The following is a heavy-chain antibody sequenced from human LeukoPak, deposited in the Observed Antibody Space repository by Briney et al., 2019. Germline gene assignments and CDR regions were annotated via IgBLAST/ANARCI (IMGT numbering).Heavy chain of an antibody. D-gene: IGHD3-10*01. Sequence: GGSLRLSCAAYGFTFSSYGMHWVRQAPGKGLEWVAVISYDGSNKYYADSVKGRFTISRDNSKNTLYLQMNSLRAEDTAVYYCAKDYGYYYGSGGIRSLKFGPLGQGTLVHVP. CDR3: AKDYGYYYGSGGIRSLKFGP. V-gene: IGHV3-30*18. CDR2: ISYDGSNK. CDR1: GFTFSSYG. J-gene: IGHJ5*02.